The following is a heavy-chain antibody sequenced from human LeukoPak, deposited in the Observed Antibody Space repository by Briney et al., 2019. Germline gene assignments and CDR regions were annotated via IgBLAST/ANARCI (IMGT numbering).Heavy chain of an antibody. D-gene: IGHD5-18*01. CDR2: ISYDGSNK. J-gene: IGHJ4*02. Sequence: GGSLRLSCAASGFTFSSYAMHWVRQAPGKGLEWVAVISYDGSNKYYADSVKGRFTISRDNSKNTLYLQMNSLRAEDTAVYYCARDDGVDTAMSYFDYWGQGTLVTVSS. V-gene: IGHV3-30*04. CDR1: GFTFSSYA. CDR3: ARDDGVDTAMSYFDY.